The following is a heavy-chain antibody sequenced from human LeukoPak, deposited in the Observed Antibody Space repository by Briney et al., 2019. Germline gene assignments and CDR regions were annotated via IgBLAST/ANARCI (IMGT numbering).Heavy chain of an antibody. Sequence: SGTLSLTCAVYGGSLSGYYWSWIRQPPGKGLEWIGEINHSGSTNYNPSLKSRVTISVDTSKNQFSLKLSSVTAADTAVYYCAREYLGVDPWGQGTLVTVSS. CDR1: GGSLSGYY. CDR3: AREYLGVDP. V-gene: IGHV4-34*01. J-gene: IGHJ5*02. D-gene: IGHD3-16*01. CDR2: INHSGST.